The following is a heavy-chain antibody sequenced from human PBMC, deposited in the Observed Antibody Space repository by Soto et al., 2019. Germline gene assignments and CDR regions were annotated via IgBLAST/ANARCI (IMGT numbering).Heavy chain of an antibody. Sequence: PGGSLRLSCAASGFTFSSYEIHWVRQAPGKGLEWVSYISGDSSTTNYADSVKGRFTVSRDNAQNSLYLQMDSLRVEDTAVYFCARDDIPGIAVATYGMDVWGQGTTVTVSS. CDR1: GFTFSSYE. J-gene: IGHJ6*02. D-gene: IGHD6-19*01. CDR3: ARDDIPGIAVATYGMDV. CDR2: ISGDSSTT. V-gene: IGHV3-48*03.